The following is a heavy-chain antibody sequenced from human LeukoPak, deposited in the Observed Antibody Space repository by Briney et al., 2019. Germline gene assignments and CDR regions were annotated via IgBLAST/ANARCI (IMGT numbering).Heavy chain of an antibody. V-gene: IGHV3-21*01. CDR1: GFTFSSYS. CDR3: ARGPGAAAPGYFDY. J-gene: IGHJ4*02. D-gene: IGHD6-13*01. CDR2: ISSSSSYI. Sequence: PGGSLRLSCAASGFTFSSYSMNWVRQAPGKGLEWVSSISSSSSYIYYADSVKGRFTISRDNAKNSLYLQMNSLRAEDTAVYYCARGPGAAAPGYFDYWGQGTLVVVSS.